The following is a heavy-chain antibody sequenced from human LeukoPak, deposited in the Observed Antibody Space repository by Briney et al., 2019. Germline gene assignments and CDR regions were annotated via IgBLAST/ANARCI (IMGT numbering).Heavy chain of an antibody. J-gene: IGHJ6*03. CDR1: GGSISSYY. CDR2: IYYSGST. V-gene: IGHV4-59*01. CDR3: ARDARQLVPYYCYMDV. Sequence: SETLSLTCTVSGGSISSYYWSWIRQPPGKGLEWIGYIYYSGSTNYNPSLKSRVTISVDTSKNQFSLKLSSVTAADTAVYYCARDARQLVPYYCYMDVWGKGTTVTVSS. D-gene: IGHD6-13*01.